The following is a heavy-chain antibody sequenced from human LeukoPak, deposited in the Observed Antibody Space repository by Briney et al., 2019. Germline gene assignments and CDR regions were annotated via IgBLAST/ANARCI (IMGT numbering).Heavy chain of an antibody. Sequence: PGGSLRLFCAACGFTLSSYGMLWVRQAPGKGLEGVADIWYDGSNKYYADSVKRRFTISRDNSKNALYLQMNSLRSEDTAVYYCAKESDPGDTAMVPRAFDIWGQGTMVTVSS. J-gene: IGHJ3*02. CDR2: IWYDGSNK. D-gene: IGHD5-18*01. CDR3: AKESDPGDTAMVPRAFDI. CDR1: GFTLSSYG. V-gene: IGHV3-33*06.